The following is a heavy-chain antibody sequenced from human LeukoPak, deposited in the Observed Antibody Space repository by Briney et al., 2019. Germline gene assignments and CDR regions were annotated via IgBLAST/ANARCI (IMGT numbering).Heavy chain of an antibody. D-gene: IGHD6-19*01. CDR2: IIPIFGTP. J-gene: IGHJ4*02. CDR3: ARDEIAVAGFGTFDY. CDR1: GDTFSNSA. V-gene: IGHV1-69*13. Sequence: SVKVSCKASGDTFSNSAFSWVRQAPGQGLEWMGGIIPIFGTPNYAQKFQGRVTISADESTSTVYMELSSLRSEYTAVLYCARDEIAVAGFGTFDYWGQGTLVTVSS.